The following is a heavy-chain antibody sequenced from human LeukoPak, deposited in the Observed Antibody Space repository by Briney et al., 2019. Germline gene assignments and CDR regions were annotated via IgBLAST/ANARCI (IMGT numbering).Heavy chain of an antibody. J-gene: IGHJ6*02. Sequence: GGSLRLSCAASGFTFSSYSMNWVRQAPGKGLEWVSSISSSSSYIYYADSVKGRFTISRDNAKNSLYLQMNSLRAEATAVYYCARQPDCSSTSCRDYYYYGMDVWGQGTTVTVSS. CDR2: ISSSSSYI. D-gene: IGHD2-2*01. CDR1: GFTFSSYS. V-gene: IGHV3-21*01. CDR3: ARQPDCSSTSCRDYYYYGMDV.